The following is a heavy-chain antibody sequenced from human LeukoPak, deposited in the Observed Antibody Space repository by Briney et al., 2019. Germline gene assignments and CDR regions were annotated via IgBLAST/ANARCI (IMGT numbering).Heavy chain of an antibody. V-gene: IGHV3-20*01. CDR1: AFTFDAYG. D-gene: IGHD5-12*01. CDR3: ARKADIYGGYDLSQDYWYFDL. CDR2: INGNGANT. Sequence: GGSLRLSCVASAFTFDAYGMNWVRQAPGKGLEWVSGINGNGANTGYAGSVKGRFTISRDNAKSSLYLQMNSLRAEDTAFYHCARKADIYGGYDLSQDYWYFDLWGRGTLVTVSS. J-gene: IGHJ2*01.